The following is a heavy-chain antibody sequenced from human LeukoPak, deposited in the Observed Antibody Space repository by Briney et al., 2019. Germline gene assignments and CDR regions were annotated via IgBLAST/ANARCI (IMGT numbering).Heavy chain of an antibody. V-gene: IGHV3-23*01. D-gene: IGHD3-3*01. CDR1: GFTFSSYA. Sequence: PGGSLRLSCAASGFTFSSYAMSWVRQAPGKGLEWVSAISGSGGSTYYADSVKGRFTISRDNSKNTLYLQMNSPRAEDTAVYYCAKDQYITIFGTFDYWGQGTLVTVSS. J-gene: IGHJ4*02. CDR2: ISGSGGST. CDR3: AKDQYITIFGTFDY.